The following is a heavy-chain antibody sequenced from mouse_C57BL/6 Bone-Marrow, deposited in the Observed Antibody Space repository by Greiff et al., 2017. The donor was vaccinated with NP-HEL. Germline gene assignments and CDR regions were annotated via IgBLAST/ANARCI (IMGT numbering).Heavy chain of an antibody. CDR1: GYSFTSYY. J-gene: IGHJ4*01. CDR2: IYPGSGNT. Sequence: QVQLQQSGPELVKPGASVKISCKASGYSFTSYYIHWVKQRPGQGLEWIGWIYPGSGNTKYNEKFKGKATLTADTSSSTAYMQLSSLTSEDSAVYYCARRGYSNYVGFYYAMDYWGQGASVTVSS. V-gene: IGHV1-66*01. CDR3: ARRGYSNYVGFYYAMDY. D-gene: IGHD2-5*01.